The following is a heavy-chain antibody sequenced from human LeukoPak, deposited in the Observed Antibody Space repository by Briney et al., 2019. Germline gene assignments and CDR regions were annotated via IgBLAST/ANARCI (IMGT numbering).Heavy chain of an antibody. CDR1: GGSFSGYY. V-gene: IGHV4-34*01. Sequence: PSETLSLTCAVYGGSFSGYYWSWIRQPPGKGLEWIGEINHSGSTNYNPSLKGRVTISVDTSKNQFSLKLSSVTAADTAVYYCARVPIRYNWNYYMMGFDYWGQGTLVTVSS. CDR2: INHSGST. D-gene: IGHD1-7*01. J-gene: IGHJ4*02. CDR3: ARVPIRYNWNYYMMGFDY.